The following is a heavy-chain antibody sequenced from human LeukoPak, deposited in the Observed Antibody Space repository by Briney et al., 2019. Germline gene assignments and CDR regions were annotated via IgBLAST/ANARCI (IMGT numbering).Heavy chain of an antibody. CDR1: GYTLTELS. J-gene: IGHJ4*02. CDR2: FDPEDGET. Sequence: ASVKVSCKVSGYTLTELSMHWVRQAPGKGLEWMGGFDPEDGETIYAQKFQGRVTMTEDTSTDTAYMELSSLRSEDTAVHYCATERLYCSGGSCYPFFDYWGQGTLVTVSS. CDR3: ATERLYCSGGSCYPFFDY. V-gene: IGHV1-24*01. D-gene: IGHD2-15*01.